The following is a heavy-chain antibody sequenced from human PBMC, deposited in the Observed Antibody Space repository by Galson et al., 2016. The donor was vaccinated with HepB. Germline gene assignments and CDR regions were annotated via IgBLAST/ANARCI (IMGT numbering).Heavy chain of an antibody. CDR2: IAYDGSNK. CDR1: GFTFSSYT. J-gene: IGHJ6*02. CDR3: ARDARYSSNWYYGVASPGFYYYGMGV. D-gene: IGHD6-13*01. V-gene: IGHV3-30*04. Sequence: SLRLSCAASGFTFSSYTMHWVRQTPGKGLEWVALIAYDGSNKYYADSVKGRFTISRDNSKNTLYLQMNSLRAEDTAIYYCARDARYSSNWYYGVASPGFYYYGMGVWGQGTTVTVSS.